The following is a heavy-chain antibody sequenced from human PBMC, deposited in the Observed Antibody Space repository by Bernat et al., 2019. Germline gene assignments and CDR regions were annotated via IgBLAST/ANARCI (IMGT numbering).Heavy chain of an antibody. CDR2: IYSGGST. J-gene: IGHJ6*02. Sequence: EVQLVESGGGLVQPGGSLRLSCAASGFTVSSNYMSWVRQAPGKGLEWVSVIYSGGSTYYADSVKGRFTISRDNSKNTLYLQMNSLRAEDTAVYYCARDPITYCSSTSCYGYYSMDVWGQGTTVTVSS. CDR3: ARDPITYCSSTSCYGYYSMDV. D-gene: IGHD2-2*01. V-gene: IGHV3-66*01. CDR1: GFTVSSNY.